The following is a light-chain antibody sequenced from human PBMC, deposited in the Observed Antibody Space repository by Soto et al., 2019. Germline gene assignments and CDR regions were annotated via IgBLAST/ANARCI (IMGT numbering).Light chain of an antibody. CDR3: LQHNTYPRT. Sequence: IPMTQSPSSLSASVGDRVTITCRASQGISNYLAWYQQKQGKVPKLLIYAASTLQSGVPSRFRGSGSGTELTITISSLKPEDSATYYCLQHNTYPRTFGQGTKVDIK. CDR2: AAS. V-gene: IGKV1-17*01. J-gene: IGKJ1*01. CDR1: QGISNY.